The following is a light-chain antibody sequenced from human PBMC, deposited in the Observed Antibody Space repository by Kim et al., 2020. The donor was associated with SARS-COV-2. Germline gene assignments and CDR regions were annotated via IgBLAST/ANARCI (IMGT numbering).Light chain of an antibody. CDR1: QDIRNN. Sequence: EIVMTQSPATLSVSPGERVILSCRASQDIRNNLAWYQQKPGQAPRLLIHGASIRATGIPARFSGSGSETGFTLTISSLQSEDFAVYYCQQYEIWPPLTFGGGTKVDIK. CDR2: GAS. V-gene: IGKV3-15*01. J-gene: IGKJ4*01. CDR3: QQYEIWPPLT.